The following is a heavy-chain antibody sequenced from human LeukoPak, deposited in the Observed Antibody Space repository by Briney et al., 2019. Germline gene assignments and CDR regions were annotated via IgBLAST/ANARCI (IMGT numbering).Heavy chain of an antibody. D-gene: IGHD6-19*01. J-gene: IGHJ4*02. CDR1: GYIFTSYD. Sequence: ASVKVSCKASGYIFTSYDINWVRQAPGQGLEWVGWIYPKNDKTGYAEKFQGRVTMTTDMSTNTAFMEMKNPTSDDTAVYFCARKLSGYSSGWYPDYWGQGTLVIVSS. V-gene: IGHV1-8*01. CDR2: IYPKNDKT. CDR3: ARKLSGYSSGWYPDY.